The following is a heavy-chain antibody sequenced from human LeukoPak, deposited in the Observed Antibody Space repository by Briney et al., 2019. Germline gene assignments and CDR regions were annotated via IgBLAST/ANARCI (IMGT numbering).Heavy chain of an antibody. CDR2: IDWDDDK. CDR3: AREGGIMITFGGVIEPYYFDY. V-gene: IGHV2-70*04. D-gene: IGHD3-16*02. J-gene: IGHJ4*02. CDR1: GFSLSTSGMR. Sequence: SGPTLVNPTQTLTLTCTFSGFSLSTSGMRVSWIRQPPGKALERLARIDWDDDKFYSTSLKTRLTISKDTSKNQVVLTMTNMDPVDTATYYCAREGGIMITFGGVIEPYYFDYWGQGTLVTVSS.